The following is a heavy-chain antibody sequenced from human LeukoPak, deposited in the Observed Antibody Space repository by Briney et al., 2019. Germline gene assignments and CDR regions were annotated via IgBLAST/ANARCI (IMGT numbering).Heavy chain of an antibody. J-gene: IGHJ6*02. V-gene: IGHV1-2*02. D-gene: IGHD4-17*01. CDR3: ARDEIRARLYYYGMAF. CDR2: INPNRGGT. Sequence: ASVSVSCKASGYTFTGYYMHWVRQAPGQGLEWMGWINPNRGGTNYAQKFQGRVTMTRDTSISTAYMELSRLRSDDTAVYYCARDEIRARLYYYGMAFCGQGTTVTVSS. CDR1: GYTFTGYY.